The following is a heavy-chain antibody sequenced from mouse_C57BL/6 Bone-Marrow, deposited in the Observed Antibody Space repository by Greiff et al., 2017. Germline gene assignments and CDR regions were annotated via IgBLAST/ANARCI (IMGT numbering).Heavy chain of an antibody. Sequence: QVQLQQPGAELVRPGSSVKLSCKASGYTFTSYWMHWVKQRPIQGLEWIGNIDPSDSETHYNQKFKDKATLTVDKSSSTAYMQLSSLTSEDSAVDYCARSYYGNYFDYWCQGTTLTVSS. CDR2: IDPSDSET. V-gene: IGHV1-52*01. J-gene: IGHJ2*01. D-gene: IGHD1-1*01. CDR1: GYTFTSYW. CDR3: ARSYYGNYFDY.